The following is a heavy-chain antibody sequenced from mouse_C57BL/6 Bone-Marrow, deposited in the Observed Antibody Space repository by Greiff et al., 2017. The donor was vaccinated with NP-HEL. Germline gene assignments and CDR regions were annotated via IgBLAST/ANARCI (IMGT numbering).Heavy chain of an antibody. Sequence: QVQLQQPGAELVKPGASVKLSCKASGYTFTSYWMHWVKQRPGQGLEWIGMIHPNSGSTNYNEKFKSKATLTVDKSSSTAYMQLSSLTSEDSAVYYCARGVTTVVANLYYAMDYWGQGTSVTVSS. V-gene: IGHV1-64*01. CDR1: GYTFTSYW. D-gene: IGHD1-1*01. CDR3: ARGVTTVVANLYYAMDY. J-gene: IGHJ4*01. CDR2: IHPNSGST.